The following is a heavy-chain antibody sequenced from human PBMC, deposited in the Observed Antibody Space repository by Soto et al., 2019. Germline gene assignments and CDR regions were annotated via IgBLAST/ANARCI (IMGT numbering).Heavy chain of an antibody. Sequence: ASVKVSCKASGYTFIRYGISWVRQAPGQGREWMGWISGYNGNTKYAQKFQGRVTMTTDTSTNTAHMELTSLRFDDTAVYYCARVYYDSSGYYFGGRAVRTPAYFDYWGQG. CDR2: ISGYNGNT. CDR3: ARVYYDSSGYYFGGRAVRTPAYFDY. CDR1: GYTFIRYG. D-gene: IGHD3-22*01. V-gene: IGHV1-18*01. J-gene: IGHJ4*02.